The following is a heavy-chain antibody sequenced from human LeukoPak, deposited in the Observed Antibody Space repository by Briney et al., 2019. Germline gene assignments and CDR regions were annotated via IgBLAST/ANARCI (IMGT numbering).Heavy chain of an antibody. J-gene: IGHJ6*02. Sequence: ASVKVSCKASGYTFTSYYMHWVRQAPGQGLEWMGIINPSGGSTSYAQKFQGRVTMTRDTSTSTVYMELSSLRSEDTAVYYCARAYWNDVWRPYYYYAMDVWGQGTTVTVSS. CDR2: INPSGGST. CDR1: GYTFTSYY. D-gene: IGHD1-1*01. V-gene: IGHV1-46*01. CDR3: ARAYWNDVWRPYYYYAMDV.